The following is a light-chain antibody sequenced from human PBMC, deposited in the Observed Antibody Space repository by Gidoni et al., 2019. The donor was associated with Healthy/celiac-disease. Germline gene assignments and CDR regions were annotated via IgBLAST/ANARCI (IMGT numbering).Light chain of an antibody. CDR1: QSVSSSY. CDR3: QQYGSSRT. Sequence: EIVLTQTPGTRSLYPGERDTRSCRACQSVSSSYLAWYQQKPGQAPRLLIYGASRRATGIPDRFSGSGSRTDFTITLSRLEHEYFAVYYCQQYGSSRTFGQGTKVEIK. J-gene: IGKJ1*01. CDR2: GAS. V-gene: IGKV3-20*01.